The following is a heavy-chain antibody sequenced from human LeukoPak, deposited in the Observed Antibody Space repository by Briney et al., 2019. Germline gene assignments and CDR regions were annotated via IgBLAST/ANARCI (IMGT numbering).Heavy chain of an antibody. CDR3: ARDGRWLQFDYFDY. D-gene: IGHD5-24*01. V-gene: IGHV3-7*01. CDR2: IKEDGSEK. J-gene: IGHJ4*02. CDR1: GFTFSTYW. Sequence: GGSLRLSCAASGFTFSTYWMSWVRQAPGKGLEWVANIKEDGSEKYYGDSVKGRFTISRDNAKNSLYLQMNSLRAEDTAVYYCARDGRWLQFDYFDYWGQGTLVTVSS.